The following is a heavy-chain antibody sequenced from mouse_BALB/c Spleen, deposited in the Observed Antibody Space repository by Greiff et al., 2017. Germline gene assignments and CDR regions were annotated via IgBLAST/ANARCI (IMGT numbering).Heavy chain of an antibody. V-gene: IGHV2-6-7*01. Sequence: QVQLKESGPGLVAPSQSLSITCTVSGFSLTGYGVNWVRQPPGKGLEWLGMIWGDGSTDYNSALKSRLSISKDNSKSQVFLKMNSLQTDDTARYYCAREGLLQAMDYWGQGTSVTVSS. CDR2: IWGDGST. CDR3: AREGLLQAMDY. D-gene: IGHD2-3*01. J-gene: IGHJ4*01. CDR1: GFSLTGYG.